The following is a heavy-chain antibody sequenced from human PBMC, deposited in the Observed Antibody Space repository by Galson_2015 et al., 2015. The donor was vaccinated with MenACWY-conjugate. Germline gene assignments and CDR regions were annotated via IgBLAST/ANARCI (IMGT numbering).Heavy chain of an antibody. D-gene: IGHD5-12*01. CDR1: NGSIRGFY. V-gene: IGHV4-59*01. CDR2: IFPSGIS. J-gene: IGHJ4*01. CDR3: ARARYGGYGAFDY. Sequence: SETLSLTCTLPNGSIRGFYWSWIRHSPGKGLEWTAYIFPSGISNYNPSLKSRVTMAVDTSKNQFSLKLNYVTAADTAVYYCARARYGGYGAFDYWGHGTLVTVSS.